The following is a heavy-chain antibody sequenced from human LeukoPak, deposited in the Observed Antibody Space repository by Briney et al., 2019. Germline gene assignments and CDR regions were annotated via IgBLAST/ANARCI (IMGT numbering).Heavy chain of an antibody. V-gene: IGHV5-51*01. CDR3: ARRPRYYFDY. D-gene: IGHD6-25*01. J-gene: IGHJ4*02. Sequence: GESLKISCQASGYSFIHYWIGWVRQMPGKGLEWVAIIYPGDSGVRYSPSFRGQVTISVDTSLSTTYLQWSSLGASDTAMYYCARRPRYYFDYWGQGILVNVSS. CDR1: GYSFIHYW. CDR2: IYPGDSGV.